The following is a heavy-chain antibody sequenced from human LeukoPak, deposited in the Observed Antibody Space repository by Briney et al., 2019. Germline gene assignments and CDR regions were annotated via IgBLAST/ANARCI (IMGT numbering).Heavy chain of an antibody. Sequence: SETLSLTCAVYGGSFSGYYWSWIRQPPGKGLEWIGEINHSGSTNYNPSLKSRVTISVDTSKNQFSLKLSSVTAADTAVYYCARRANYCYDSSGYYRHRKYYFDYWGQGTLVTVSS. CDR1: GGSFSGYY. CDR2: INHSGST. J-gene: IGHJ4*02. V-gene: IGHV4-34*01. D-gene: IGHD3-22*01. CDR3: ARRANYCYDSSGYYRHRKYYFDY.